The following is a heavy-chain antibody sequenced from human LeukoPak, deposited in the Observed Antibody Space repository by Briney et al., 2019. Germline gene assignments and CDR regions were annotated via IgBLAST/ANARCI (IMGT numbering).Heavy chain of an antibody. Sequence: GGSLRLSCAVSGITLSNYGMSWVRQAPGKGLEWVEGIIDSGGRTNYADSVKGRFTISRDNPKNTLYLQMNSLRAEDTAVYFCAKRGVVIRVILVGFHKEAYYFDSWGQGALVTVSS. CDR1: GITLSNYG. J-gene: IGHJ4*02. V-gene: IGHV3-23*01. D-gene: IGHD3-22*01. CDR3: AKRGVVIRVILVGFHKEAYYFDS. CDR2: IIDSGGRT.